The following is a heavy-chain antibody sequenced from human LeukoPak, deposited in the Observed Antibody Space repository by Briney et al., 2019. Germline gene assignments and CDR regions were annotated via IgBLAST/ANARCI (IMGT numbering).Heavy chain of an antibody. CDR3: AGARDYGDYEGAFDI. V-gene: IGHV4-34*01. J-gene: IGHJ3*02. Sequence: SETLSLTCAVYGGSFSGYYWSWIRQPPGKGLEWIGEINHSGSTNYNPSLKSRDTISVDTSKNQFSLKLSSVTAADTAVYYCAGARDYGDYEGAFDIWGQGTMVTVSS. CDR1: GGSFSGYY. D-gene: IGHD4-17*01. CDR2: INHSGST.